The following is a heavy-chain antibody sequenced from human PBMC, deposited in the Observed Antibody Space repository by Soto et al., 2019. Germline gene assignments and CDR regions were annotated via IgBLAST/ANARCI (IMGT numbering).Heavy chain of an antibody. D-gene: IGHD3-10*01. CDR3: ALIGEFYGTGSYAQLDVFDI. V-gene: IGHV3-11*01. J-gene: IGHJ3*02. CDR2: SSGAGAVI. Sequence: QGQLVESGGALVQPGGSLRLSCAASGFRFSDYYMNWVRQAPGKGLEWIAYSSGAGAVIYYADSVQGRFTISRDNPKNTQYLQVDSLRPEDKAVYYCALIGEFYGTGSYAQLDVFDIWGQGSLVTVSS. CDR1: GFRFSDYY.